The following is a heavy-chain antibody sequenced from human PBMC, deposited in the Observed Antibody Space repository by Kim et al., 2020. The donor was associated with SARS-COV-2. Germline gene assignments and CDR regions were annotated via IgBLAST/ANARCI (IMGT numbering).Heavy chain of an antibody. CDR3: ARGTMIDYFDY. J-gene: IGHJ4*02. D-gene: IGHD3-22*01. Sequence: NDNAVSVKSRITITPDTSKNQFSLQLNSVTPEDTAVYYCARGTMIDYFDYWGQGTLVTVSS. CDR2: N. V-gene: IGHV6-1*01.